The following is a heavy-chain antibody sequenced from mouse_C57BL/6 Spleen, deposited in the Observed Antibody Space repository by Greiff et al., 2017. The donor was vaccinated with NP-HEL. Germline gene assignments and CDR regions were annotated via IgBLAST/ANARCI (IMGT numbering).Heavy chain of an antibody. CDR3: AGWLLDYAMDY. V-gene: IGHV1-82*01. J-gene: IGHJ4*01. Sequence: VQVVESGPELVKPGASVKISCKASGYAFSSSWMNWVKQRPGKGLEWIGRIYPGDGDTNYNGKFKGKATLTADKSSSTAYMQLSSLTSEDSAVYFCAGWLLDYAMDYWGQGTSVTVSS. CDR1: GYAFSSSW. CDR2: IYPGDGDT. D-gene: IGHD2-3*01.